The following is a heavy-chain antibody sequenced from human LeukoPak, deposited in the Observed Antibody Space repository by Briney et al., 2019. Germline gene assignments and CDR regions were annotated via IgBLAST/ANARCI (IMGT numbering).Heavy chain of an antibody. V-gene: IGHV4-61*09. CDR3: ARGLHGYTYGYVPWELYYYMDV. CDR2: ISTSGRT. CDR1: GGSINSGRYY. D-gene: IGHD5-18*01. J-gene: IGHJ6*03. Sequence: SETLSLTCNVSGGSINSGRYYWSWIRQPAGRGLEWIGHISTSGRTSYSPSLKSRVTISVDTSKNQFSLKMSSVSAADTAVYYCARGLHGYTYGYVPWELYYYMDVWGKGTTVTFSS.